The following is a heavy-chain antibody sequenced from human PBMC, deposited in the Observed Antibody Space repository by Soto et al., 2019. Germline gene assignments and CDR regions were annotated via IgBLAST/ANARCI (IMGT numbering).Heavy chain of an antibody. CDR1: GGSISSYY. CDR2: IYYSGST. J-gene: IGHJ4*02. Sequence: QVQLQESGPGLVKPSETLSLTCTVSGGSISSYYWSWIRQPPGKGLEWIGYIYYSGSTNYNPSLKSRATISVDKSKNQFSLKLSSVTAADTAVYYCARVRHYYDTSGYLADWGQGTLVTVSS. CDR3: ARVRHYYDTSGYLAD. D-gene: IGHD3-22*01. V-gene: IGHV4-59*01.